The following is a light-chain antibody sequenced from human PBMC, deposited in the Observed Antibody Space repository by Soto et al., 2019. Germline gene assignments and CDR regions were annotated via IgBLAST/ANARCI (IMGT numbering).Light chain of an antibody. CDR1: SSDVGGYDF. J-gene: IGLJ1*01. CDR3: SSYTSYWGV. V-gene: IGLV2-14*01. CDR2: EVR. Sequence: QSALTQPASVSGSVGQSITISCTGTSSDVGGYDFVSWYQHHPGKAPKLIIYEVRTRPSGVSDRFSGSKSGNTASLTISGLQAEDEADYYCSSYTSYWGVFGTGTKLTVL.